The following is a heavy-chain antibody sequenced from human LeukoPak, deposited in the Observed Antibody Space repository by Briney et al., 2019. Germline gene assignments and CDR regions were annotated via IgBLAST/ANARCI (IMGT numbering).Heavy chain of an antibody. CDR2: IYHSGRT. D-gene: IGHD1-20*01. Sequence: SETLSLTCAVSSYSISSDYYCGWSRQPPGKGLEWIGSIYHSGRTYYNPSLKSRITISLDTSKNQFSLKLSSVTAADTAVYYCATYNWVDPDAFDIWGQGTMVTVSS. J-gene: IGHJ3*02. V-gene: IGHV4-38-2*01. CDR1: SYSISSDYY. CDR3: ATYNWVDPDAFDI.